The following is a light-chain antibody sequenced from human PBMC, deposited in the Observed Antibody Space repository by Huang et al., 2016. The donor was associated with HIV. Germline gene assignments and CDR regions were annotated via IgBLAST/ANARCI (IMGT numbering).Light chain of an antibody. Sequence: IVLTQSPGTLSLSPGERVTLSCRASQSISSNYLAWYKQKPGQAPRLLIYGASSRATGIPDRFSGSGSGTDFTLTISRLEPEDFAVYYCQQYGSSPGTFGQGTKVEIK. CDR2: GAS. V-gene: IGKV3-20*01. CDR1: QSISSNY. J-gene: IGKJ1*01. CDR3: QQYGSSPGT.